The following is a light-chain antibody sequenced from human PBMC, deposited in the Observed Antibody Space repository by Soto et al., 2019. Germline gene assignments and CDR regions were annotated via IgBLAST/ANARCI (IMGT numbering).Light chain of an antibody. CDR3: SSYAGTHVV. Sequence: QSVLTQPPSASGSPGQSVTVSCTGTSSDVSGYNYVSWYQQHPDKAPKLMIYDVSKRPSGVPDRFSGSKSGNTASLIVSGLQAEDEADYYCSSYAGTHVVFGTGTKVTVL. V-gene: IGLV2-8*01. CDR1: SSDVSGYNY. J-gene: IGLJ1*01. CDR2: DVS.